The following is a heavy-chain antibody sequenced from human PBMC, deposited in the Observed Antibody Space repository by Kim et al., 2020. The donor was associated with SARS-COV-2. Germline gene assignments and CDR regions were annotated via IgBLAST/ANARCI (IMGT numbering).Heavy chain of an antibody. CDR2: ITKRSTTI. J-gene: IGHJ3*01. CDR1: GFTFSDYD. V-gene: IGHV3-48*02. CDR3: VRDRGGGALDF. D-gene: IGHD3-16*01. Sequence: GGSLRLSCATSGFTFSDYDMNGVRQAPGKGLEWLSFITKRSTTIYYAESVKGRFTTSRDNVRNSLYLQMNSLRDEDTALYYCVRDRGGGALDFWGQGT.